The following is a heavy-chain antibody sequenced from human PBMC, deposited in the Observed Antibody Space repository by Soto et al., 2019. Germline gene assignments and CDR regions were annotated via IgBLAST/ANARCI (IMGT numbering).Heavy chain of an antibody. CDR1: GGSFSGYY. CDR2: INHSGST. D-gene: IGHD3-10*01. Sequence: SETLSLTCAVYGGSFSGYYWNWIRQPPGKGLEWIGEINHSGSTNYNPSLKSRVTISVDTSKNQFSLKLSSVTAADTAVYYCAIKQVLLWFGERDAFDIWGKGTMVTVPS. V-gene: IGHV4-34*01. CDR3: AIKQVLLWFGERDAFDI. J-gene: IGHJ3*02.